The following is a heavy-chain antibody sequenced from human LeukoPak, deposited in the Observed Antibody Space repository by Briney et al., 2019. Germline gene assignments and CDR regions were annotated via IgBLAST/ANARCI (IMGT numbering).Heavy chain of an antibody. CDR1: GFTFSSYA. Sequence: GGSLRLSCAASGFTFSSYAMHWVRQAPGKGLGWVAVISYDGSNKYYADSVKGRFTISRDNSKNTLYLQMSSLRAEDTAVYYCARDLEYYYYGMDVWGQGTTVTVSS. V-gene: IGHV3-30-3*01. CDR2: ISYDGSNK. J-gene: IGHJ6*02. CDR3: ARDLEYYYYGMDV.